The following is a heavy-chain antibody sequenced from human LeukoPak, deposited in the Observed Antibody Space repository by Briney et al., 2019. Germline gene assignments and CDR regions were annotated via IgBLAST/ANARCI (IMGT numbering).Heavy chain of an antibody. CDR1: GYRFNAYW. CDR2: IYPDDSDT. CDR3: ARPNITSYYDSRGYDAFDV. Sequence: GESLKISCKGSGYRFNAYWIAWVRQMPGKGLECMGIIYPDDSDTKYSPSFQGQVTISADKSVRTAYLQWSSLKASDTAMYYCARPNITSYYDSRGYDAFDVWGQGTMVTVSS. V-gene: IGHV5-51*01. J-gene: IGHJ3*01. D-gene: IGHD3-22*01.